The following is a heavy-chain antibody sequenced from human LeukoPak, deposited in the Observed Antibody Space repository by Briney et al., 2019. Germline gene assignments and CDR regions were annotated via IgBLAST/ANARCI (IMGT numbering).Heavy chain of an antibody. Sequence: PGGSLRLSCAASGFIFSNYGMNWVRQAPGKGLEWVANIKQDGSEKYYVDSVKGRFTISRDNAKNSLYLQMNSLRAEDTAVYYCARAMDVWGQGTTVTVSS. CDR2: IKQDGSEK. CDR1: GFIFSNYG. CDR3: ARAMDV. V-gene: IGHV3-7*03. J-gene: IGHJ6*02.